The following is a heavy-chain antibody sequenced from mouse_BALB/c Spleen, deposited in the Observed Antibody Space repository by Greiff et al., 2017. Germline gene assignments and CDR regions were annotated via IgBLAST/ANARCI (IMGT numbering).Heavy chain of an antibody. Sequence: QVQLKESGPGLVAPSQSLSITCTVSGFSLTSYGVHWVRQPPGKGLEWLGVIWAGGSTNYNSALMSRLSISKDNSKSQVFLKMNSLQTDDTAMYYCARGIYYYGSRTYYYAMDYWGQGTSVTVSS. J-gene: IGHJ4*01. CDR2: IWAGGST. CDR1: GFSLTSYG. D-gene: IGHD1-1*01. V-gene: IGHV2-9*02. CDR3: ARGIYYYGSRTYYYAMDY.